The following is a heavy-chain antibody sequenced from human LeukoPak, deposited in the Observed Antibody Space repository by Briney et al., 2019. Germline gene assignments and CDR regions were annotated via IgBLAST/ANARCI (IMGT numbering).Heavy chain of an antibody. CDR1: GYTFTGYY. D-gene: IGHD5-18*01. V-gene: IGHV1-2*02. CDR3: ARDRHTARIYYYYYYYMDV. CDR2: INPNSGGT. Sequence: ASVKVSXKASGYTFTGYYMHWVRQAPGQGLEWMGWINPNSGGTNYAQKFQGRVTMTRDTSISTAYMELSRLRSDDTAVYYCARDRHTARIYYYYYYYMDVWGKGTTVTVSS. J-gene: IGHJ6*03.